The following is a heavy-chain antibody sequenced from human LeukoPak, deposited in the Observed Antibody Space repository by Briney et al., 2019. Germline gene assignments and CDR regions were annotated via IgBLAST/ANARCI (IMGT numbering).Heavy chain of an antibody. J-gene: IGHJ4*02. CDR3: ARDRHKYNYDSGGYPPY. Sequence: HPGGSLRLSCAASGFTFSSYAMSWVRQAPGKGLEWVSAISGSGGSTYYADSVKGRFTISRDNAKNSLYLQMNTLRAEDTAVYYCARDRHKYNYDSGGYPPYWGQGTLVTVSS. V-gene: IGHV3-23*01. D-gene: IGHD3-22*01. CDR1: GFTFSSYA. CDR2: ISGSGGST.